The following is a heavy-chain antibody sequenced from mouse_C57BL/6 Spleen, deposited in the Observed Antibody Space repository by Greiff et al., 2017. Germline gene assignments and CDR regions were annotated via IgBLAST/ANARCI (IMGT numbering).Heavy chain of an antibody. CDR3: ARGTVVAPRAMDY. CDR2: INPNYGTT. V-gene: IGHV1-39*01. J-gene: IGHJ4*01. Sequence: VQLQQSGPELVKPGASVTISCKASGYSFTDYNMNWVKQSNGKSLEWIGVINPNYGTTSYNQKFKGKATLTVDQSSSTAYMQLTSLPAEDSAVYYCARGTVVAPRAMDYWGQGTSVTVSS. D-gene: IGHD1-1*01. CDR1: GYSFTDYN.